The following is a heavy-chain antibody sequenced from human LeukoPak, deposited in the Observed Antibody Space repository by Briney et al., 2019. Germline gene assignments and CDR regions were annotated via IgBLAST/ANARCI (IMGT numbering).Heavy chain of an antibody. J-gene: IGHJ4*02. V-gene: IGHV3-23*01. CDR2: IGVSGGTT. CDR3: AKGGPYCTSSDCAQTFDC. D-gene: IGHD2-8*01. Sequence: GGSLRLSCAGSGFTFSNYSMTWVRQAPGKGLEWVSVIGVSGGTTYYADSVKGRFAISRDNSKGTLYLQMNSLRAEDTALYYCAKGGPYCTSSDCAQTFDCWGQGTLVTVSS. CDR1: GFTFSNYS.